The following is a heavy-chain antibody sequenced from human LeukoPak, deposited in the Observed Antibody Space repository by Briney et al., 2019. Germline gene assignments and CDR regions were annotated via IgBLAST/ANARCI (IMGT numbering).Heavy chain of an antibody. Sequence: SVKVSCKASGFTFTSSAMQWVRQARGQRLEWIGWIVVGSGNTNYAQKFQERVTITRDMSPSTAYMEVSGLRSEDTAVYYCAAKDGYNRNRYYFDYWGQGTLVTVSS. CDR1: GFTFTSSA. CDR2: IVVGSGNT. D-gene: IGHD5-24*01. J-gene: IGHJ4*02. CDR3: AAKDGYNRNRYYFDY. V-gene: IGHV1-58*02.